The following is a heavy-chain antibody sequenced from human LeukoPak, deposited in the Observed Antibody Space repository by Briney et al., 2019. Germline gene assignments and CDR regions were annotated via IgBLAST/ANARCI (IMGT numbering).Heavy chain of an antibody. CDR1: GFDFSSHC. CDR3: ARGMIRGALWCVDF. V-gene: IGHV3-21*01. D-gene: IGHD4/OR15-4a*01. J-gene: IGHJ4*02. CDR2: ISSSGSYK. Sequence: AGGSLRLSCAASGFDFSSHCMHWIRQAPGKGLEWVSSISSSGSYKYYADSLKGRLTISRDNAGNSVFLLLQSLTVEDTAVYYCARGMIRGALWCVDFWDLGSLVTVSS.